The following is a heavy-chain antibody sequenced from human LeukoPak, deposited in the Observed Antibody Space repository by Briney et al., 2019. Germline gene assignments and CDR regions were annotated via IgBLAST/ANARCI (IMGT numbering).Heavy chain of an antibody. CDR3: ASGIYGSGIHGGYYFDY. J-gene: IGHJ4*02. D-gene: IGHD3-10*01. V-gene: IGHV3-66*01. CDR1: GFTVSSNY. CDR2: IYSGGST. Sequence: GGSLRLSCAASGFTVSSNYMSWVRQAPGKGLEWVSVIYSGGSTYYADSVKGRFTISRDNSKNTLYLQMNSLRAEDTAVYYCASGIYGSGIHGGYYFDYWGQGTLVTVSS.